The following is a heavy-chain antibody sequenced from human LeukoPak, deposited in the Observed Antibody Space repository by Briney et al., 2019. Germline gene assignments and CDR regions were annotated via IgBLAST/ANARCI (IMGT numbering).Heavy chain of an antibody. Sequence: GGSLRLSCAASGFTFSSYSMNWVRQAPGKGLEWVSYISSSSSTIYYADSVKGRFTISRDNAKNSLYLQMNSLRAEDTAVYYCARENPYYDSSGDHYYYGMDVWGQGTTVTVSS. V-gene: IGHV3-48*04. CDR1: GFTFSSYS. J-gene: IGHJ6*02. D-gene: IGHD3-22*01. CDR2: ISSSSSTI. CDR3: ARENPYYDSSGDHYYYGMDV.